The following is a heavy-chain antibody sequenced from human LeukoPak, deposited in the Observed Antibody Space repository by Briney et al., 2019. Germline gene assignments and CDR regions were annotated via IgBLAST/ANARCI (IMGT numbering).Heavy chain of an antibody. CDR1: GYTFTGYY. CDR3: ARAQGLLIDAFDI. D-gene: IGHD2-8*01. Sequence: VASVKVSCKASGYTFTGYYMLWVRQAPGQGLEWMGWINPNSGGTNYAQKFQGRVTMTRDTSISTAYMELSRLRSDDTAVYYCARAQGLLIDAFDIWGQGTMVTVSS. CDR2: INPNSGGT. J-gene: IGHJ3*02. V-gene: IGHV1-2*02.